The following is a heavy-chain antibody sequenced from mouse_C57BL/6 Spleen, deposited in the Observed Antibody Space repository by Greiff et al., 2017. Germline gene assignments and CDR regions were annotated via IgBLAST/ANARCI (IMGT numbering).Heavy chain of an antibody. D-gene: IGHD2-4*01. CDR3: ARYDYDSYYYAMDY. CDR1: GFNIKDYY. CDR2: IDPEDGET. J-gene: IGHJ4*01. Sequence: EVQLQESGAELVKPGASVKLSCTASGFNIKDYYMHWVKQRTEQGLEWIGRIDPEDGETKYAPKFQGKATLTADTSSNTAYLQLSSLTSEDTAVYYCARYDYDSYYYAMDYWGQGTSVTVSS. V-gene: IGHV14-2*01.